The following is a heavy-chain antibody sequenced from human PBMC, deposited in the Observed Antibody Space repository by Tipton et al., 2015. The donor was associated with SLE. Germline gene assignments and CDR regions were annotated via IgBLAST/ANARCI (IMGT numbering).Heavy chain of an antibody. V-gene: IGHV4-4*07. CDR3: ARGRMSSTSYRGYYFDY. CDR2: IYTSGST. Sequence: TLSLTCTVSGGSISSYYWSWIRQPAGKGLEWIGRIYTSGSTNYNPSLKSRVTISVDTSKNQFSLKLSSVTAADTAVYHCARGRMSSTSYRGYYFDYWGQGTLVTVSS. J-gene: IGHJ4*02. D-gene: IGHD2-2*01. CDR1: GGSISSYY.